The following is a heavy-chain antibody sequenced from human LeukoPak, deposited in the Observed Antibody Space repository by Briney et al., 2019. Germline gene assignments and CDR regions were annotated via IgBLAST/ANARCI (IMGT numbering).Heavy chain of an antibody. V-gene: IGHV3-23*01. Sequence: GGSLRLSCAASGFTFSSYAMSWVRQAPGKGLEWVSAISDGGGSTYYADSVKGRFTISRDNSNNTLYLQMNSLRAKDTAVYYCAKMYDILNGYIPTMAFDIWGQGTMVTVSS. CDR2: ISDGGGST. D-gene: IGHD3-9*01. CDR3: AKMYDILNGYIPTMAFDI. CDR1: GFTFSSYA. J-gene: IGHJ3*02.